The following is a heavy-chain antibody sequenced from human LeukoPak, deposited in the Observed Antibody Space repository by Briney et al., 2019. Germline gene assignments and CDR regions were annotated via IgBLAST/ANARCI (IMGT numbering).Heavy chain of an antibody. D-gene: IGHD6-19*01. CDR3: AGTRFVAGSLGWYYFDY. CDR2: IYYSGST. V-gene: IGHV4-59*01. Sequence: PSETLSLTCTVSGGSISSYYWSWIRQPPGKGLEWIGYIYYSGSTNYNPSLKSRVTISVDTSKNQFSLKLSSVTAADTAVYYCAGTRFVAGSLGWYYFDYWGQGTLVTVSS. CDR1: GGSISSYY. J-gene: IGHJ4*02.